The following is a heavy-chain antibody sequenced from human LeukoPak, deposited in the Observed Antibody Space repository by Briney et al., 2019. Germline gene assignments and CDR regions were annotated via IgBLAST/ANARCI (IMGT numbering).Heavy chain of an antibody. D-gene: IGHD6-6*01. CDR2: ITGSGGDT. CDR3: AKGSSSSRPYYFDY. J-gene: IGHJ4*02. Sequence: AGGSLRLSCAASGFTLSSYVMSWVRQAPGKGLEWISAITGSGGDTYYADSVKGRFTISRDTSKNTLYLQMNSLRVEDTAVYYCAKGSSSSRPYYFDYWGQGALVTVSS. V-gene: IGHV3-23*01. CDR1: GFTLSSYV.